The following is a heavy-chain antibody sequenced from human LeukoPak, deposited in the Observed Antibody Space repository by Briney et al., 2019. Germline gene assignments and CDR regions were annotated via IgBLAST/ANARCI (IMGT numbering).Heavy chain of an antibody. D-gene: IGHD6-13*01. Sequence: PGGSLRLSCAASGFTFCDYAMIWVRQAPGKGLEWFSFINTNSKTIYYADSVKGRFTISRDNAKNSLYLQMHSLRAEDTGVYYCARDTWYGNSWLHAFDIWGQGTMVTVSS. J-gene: IGHJ3*02. V-gene: IGHV3-48*01. CDR1: GFTFCDYA. CDR3: ARDTWYGNSWLHAFDI. CDR2: INTNSKTI.